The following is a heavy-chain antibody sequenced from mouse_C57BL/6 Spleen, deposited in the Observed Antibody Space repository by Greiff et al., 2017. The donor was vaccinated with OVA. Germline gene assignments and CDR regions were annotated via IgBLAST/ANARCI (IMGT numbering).Heavy chain of an antibody. J-gene: IGHJ2*01. CDR3: ARGGGSSPDYFDY. CDR2: LYPGSGST. D-gene: IGHD1-1*01. V-gene: IGHV1-55*01. CDR1: FYPFPSYW. Sequence: VQLQQSGAELVTPFSSVKMSFTASFYPFPSYWITWVKQRPGQGLEWIGDLYPGSGSTNYNEKFKSKATLTVDTSSSTAYMQLSSLTSEDSAVYYCARGGGSSPDYFDYWGQGTTLTGSS.